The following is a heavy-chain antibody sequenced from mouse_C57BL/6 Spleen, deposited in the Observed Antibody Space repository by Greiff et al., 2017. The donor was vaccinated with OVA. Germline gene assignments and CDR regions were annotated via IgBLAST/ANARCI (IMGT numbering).Heavy chain of an antibody. Sequence: VQLQQPGAELVRPGSSVKLSCKASGYTFTSYWMDWVKQRPGQGLEWIGNIYPSDSETHYNQKFKNKATLTVDNSSSPAYMQLSSLTSEDSAFYYCARGEDYGNSWLAYWGQGTLVTVSS. D-gene: IGHD1-1*01. CDR1: GYTFTSYW. J-gene: IGHJ3*01. CDR2: IYPSDSET. V-gene: IGHV1-61*01. CDR3: ARGEDYGNSWLAY.